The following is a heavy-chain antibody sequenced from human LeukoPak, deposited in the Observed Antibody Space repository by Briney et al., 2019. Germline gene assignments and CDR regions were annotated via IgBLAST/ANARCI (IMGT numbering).Heavy chain of an antibody. CDR1: GVSISSGSYY. V-gene: IGHV4-61*02. CDR3: ARLSRGYSGYSPY. J-gene: IGHJ4*02. D-gene: IGHD5-12*01. Sequence: SQILSLTCTVSGVSISSGSYYWSWIRQPAGKGLEWIGRVSTSGSANYNPSLKSRVTISVDTSKNQFSLKLSSVTAADTAVYYCARLSRGYSGYSPYWGQGTLATVSS. CDR2: VSTSGSA.